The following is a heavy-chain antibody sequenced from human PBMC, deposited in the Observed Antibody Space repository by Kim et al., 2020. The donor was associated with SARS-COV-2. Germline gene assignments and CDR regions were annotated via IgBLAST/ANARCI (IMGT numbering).Heavy chain of an antibody. V-gene: IGHV3-30*18. CDR3: AKGSIGSYYDGY. CDR2: ISYYGSNK. J-gene: IGHJ4*02. D-gene: IGHD1-26*01. CDR1: GFTFSSYG. Sequence: GGSLRLSCAASGFTFSSYGMHWVRQAPGKGLEWVAVISYYGSNKYYADSVKGRFTISRDNSKNTLYLQMNSLRAEDTAVYYCAKGSIGSYYDGYWGQGTL.